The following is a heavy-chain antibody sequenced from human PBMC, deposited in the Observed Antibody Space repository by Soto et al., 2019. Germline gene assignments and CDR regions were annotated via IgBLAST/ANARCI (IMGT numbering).Heavy chain of an antibody. Sequence: SVKVSCKASGGTFSSYAISWVRQAPGQGLEWMGGIIPIFGTANYAQKFQGRVTITADESTSTAYMELSSLRSEGTAVYYCARDGYDFWSGSTHTFDYWGQGTLVTVSS. CDR1: GGTFSSYA. J-gene: IGHJ4*02. V-gene: IGHV1-69*13. CDR3: ARDGYDFWSGSTHTFDY. D-gene: IGHD3-3*01. CDR2: IIPIFGTA.